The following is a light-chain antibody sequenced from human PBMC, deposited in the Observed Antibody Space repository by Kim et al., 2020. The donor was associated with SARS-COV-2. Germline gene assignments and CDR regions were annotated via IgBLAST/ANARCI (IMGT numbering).Light chain of an antibody. CDR1: SLRSYY. J-gene: IGLJ3*02. Sequence: LGQTVRITFQGDSLRSYYASWYQQKPGQAPVLVIYGKNNRPSGIPDRFSGSSSGNTASLTITGAQAEDEADYYCNSRDSSGNPWVFGGGTQLTVL. CDR3: NSRDSSGNPWV. CDR2: GKN. V-gene: IGLV3-19*01.